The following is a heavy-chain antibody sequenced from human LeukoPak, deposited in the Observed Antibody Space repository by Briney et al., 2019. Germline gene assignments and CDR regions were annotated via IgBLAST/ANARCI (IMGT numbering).Heavy chain of an antibody. CDR2: VRNDGGDK. CDR1: GFIFGHYA. D-gene: IGHD4-23*01. CDR3: TRETESQLLSNPFLI. Sequence: GGSLRLSCAASGFIFGHYAVHWVRQAPGKGLEWVSVVRNDGGDKYYADSVKGRFIVSRDNSKNTLYLQMNNLRPEDTAVYYCTRETESQLLSNPFLIWGQGTMVTVSS. V-gene: IGHV3-30-3*01. J-gene: IGHJ3*02.